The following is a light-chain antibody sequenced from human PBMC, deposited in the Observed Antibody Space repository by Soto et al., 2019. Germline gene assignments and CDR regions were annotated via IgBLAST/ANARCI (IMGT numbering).Light chain of an antibody. Sequence: VLTQPPSASGTPGQRVTISCSGSSSNIGSNTVNWYQQLPGTAPKLLIYSNNQRPSGVPDRFSGSKSGTSASLAISGLQSEDEADYYCCSYAGSSTYVFGTGTKVTVL. V-gene: IGLV1-44*01. CDR2: SNN. CDR1: SSNIGSNT. CDR3: CSYAGSSTYV. J-gene: IGLJ1*01.